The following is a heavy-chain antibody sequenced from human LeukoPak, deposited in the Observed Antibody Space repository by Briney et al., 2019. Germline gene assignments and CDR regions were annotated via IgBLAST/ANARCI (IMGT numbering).Heavy chain of an antibody. CDR1: GGSIRSTSYY. CDR2: IYYSGNT. CDR3: ARLSYRTGWYGDNFDY. V-gene: IGHV4-39*01. D-gene: IGHD6-19*01. J-gene: IGHJ4*02. Sequence: PSETLSLTCTVSGGSIRSTSYYWGWIRQPPGKGLEWIGSIYYSGNTYYNPSLKSRVTISVDTSNNQFSLRLSSVSAADTAVYYCARLSYRTGWYGDNFDYWGQGTLVTVSS.